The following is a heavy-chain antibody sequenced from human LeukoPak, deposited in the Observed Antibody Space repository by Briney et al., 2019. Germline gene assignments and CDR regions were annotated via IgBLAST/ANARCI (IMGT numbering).Heavy chain of an antibody. CDR2: INPNSGGT. J-gene: IGHJ4*02. Sequence: GASVNVSCKASGYTFTGYYMHCVRQAPGQGLDWMGWINPNSGGTNHAQKFQGRVTMTRDTSISTVYMALTRLRSDDTAVYYCARGGTPYGDFDYWGQGTLVTVSS. CDR1: GYTFTGYY. V-gene: IGHV1-2*02. D-gene: IGHD4-17*01. CDR3: ARGGTPYGDFDY.